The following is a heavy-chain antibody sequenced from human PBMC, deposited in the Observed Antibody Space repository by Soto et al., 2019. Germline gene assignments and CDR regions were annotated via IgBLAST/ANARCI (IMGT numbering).Heavy chain of an antibody. D-gene: IGHD4-17*01. V-gene: IGHV5-51*01. CDR3: ATTVTTLGLDS. Sequence: DVQLVQSGAEVKKPGESLKISCKSSGYRFTNTWIGWVRQMPRKGLEWMGAIFPGDSDSKYSPSFEGHVTITADKSITTAYLQWSSLKASDTAVYYCATTVTTLGLDSWGQGTLVIVSS. CDR1: GYRFTNTW. CDR2: IFPGDSDS. J-gene: IGHJ4*02.